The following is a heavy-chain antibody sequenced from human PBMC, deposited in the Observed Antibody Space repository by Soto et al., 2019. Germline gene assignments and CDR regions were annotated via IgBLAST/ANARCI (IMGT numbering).Heavy chain of an antibody. CDR2: IGTSGTPT. D-gene: IGHD2-21*01. V-gene: IGHV3-23*01. Sequence: GGSLRRSCLSSGVPFRNYAMALVRPAPGEDLEWVSAIGTSGTPTLYADSVKSRFSISRDDSRNTVSLQMNSLGVEDTATYYCTRILWSSRRDALDIWGQGTTVTVSS. CDR1: GVPFRNYA. CDR3: TRILWSSRRDALDI. J-gene: IGHJ3*02.